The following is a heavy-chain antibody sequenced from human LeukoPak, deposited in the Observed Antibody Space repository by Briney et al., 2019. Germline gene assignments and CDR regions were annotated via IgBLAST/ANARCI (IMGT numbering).Heavy chain of an antibody. J-gene: IGHJ4*02. CDR2: INPNSGGT. CDR3: ARDDTEVSFDY. Sequence: GASVQVFCKASGYSFSGYYMLWVGQAPGQGLEWMGRINPNSGGTNYAQKFQGRVNMTRDTSISTAYMEQSRLLSDDRAVFHCARDDTEVSFDYGPQGTVVTVSS. V-gene: IGHV1-2*06. CDR1: GYSFSGYY.